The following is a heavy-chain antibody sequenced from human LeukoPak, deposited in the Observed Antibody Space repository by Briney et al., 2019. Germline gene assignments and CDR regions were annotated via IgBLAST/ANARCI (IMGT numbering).Heavy chain of an antibody. J-gene: IGHJ3*02. Sequence: GSLRLSCAASGFTFSNYKMNWVRQPPGKGLEWIGSIYHSGSTYYNPSLKSRVTISVDTSKNQFSLKLSSVTAADTAVYYCARGYYDFWSGHPWGAFDIWGQGTMVTVSS. CDR1: GFTFSNYK. D-gene: IGHD3-3*01. CDR3: ARGYYDFWSGHPWGAFDI. V-gene: IGHV4-38-2*01. CDR2: IYHSGST.